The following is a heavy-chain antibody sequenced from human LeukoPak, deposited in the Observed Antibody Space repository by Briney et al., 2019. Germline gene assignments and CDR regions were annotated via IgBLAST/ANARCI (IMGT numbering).Heavy chain of an antibody. CDR3: ARDLDPVAYYYMDV. V-gene: IGHV3-21*01. D-gene: IGHD1-1*01. CDR1: GFTFSNYW. J-gene: IGHJ6*03. Sequence: KTGGSLRLSCAASGFTFSNYWMHWVRQAPGKVLEWVSSISSSSSYIYYADSVKGRFTISRDNGQNSLYLQMKGVRVEDTAVYYCARDLDPVAYYYMDVWGKGTTVSVSS. CDR2: ISSSSSYI.